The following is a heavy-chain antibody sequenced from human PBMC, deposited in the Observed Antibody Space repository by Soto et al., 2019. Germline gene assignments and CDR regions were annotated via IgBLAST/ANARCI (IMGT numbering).Heavy chain of an antibody. V-gene: IGHV3-23*01. J-gene: IGHJ5*02. D-gene: IGHD3-10*01. CDR3: ARQRSPEGWFDP. CDR1: TMSFNTYG. CDR2: VTVTGGST. Sequence: PVGSLRLSCAASTMSFNTYGVTWVRQAPGKGLEWVSTVTVTGGSTYYADSVKGRFTSSRDRSNYTVSLLLNSLRVEDTAIYYCARQRSPEGWFDPWGQGTLVTVSS.